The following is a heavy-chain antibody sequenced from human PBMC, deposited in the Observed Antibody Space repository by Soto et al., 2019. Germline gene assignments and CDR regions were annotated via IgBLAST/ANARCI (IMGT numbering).Heavy chain of an antibody. CDR1: GGSISSGGYY. Sequence: SETLSLTCTVSGGSISSGGYYWSWIRQHPGKGLEWIGYIYYSGSTYYNPSLKSRVTISVDTSKNQFSLKLSSVTAADTAVYYCARFPHSLVVAATGFDYWGQGTLVTVSS. J-gene: IGHJ4*02. CDR2: IYYSGST. D-gene: IGHD2-15*01. V-gene: IGHV4-31*03. CDR3: ARFPHSLVVAATGFDY.